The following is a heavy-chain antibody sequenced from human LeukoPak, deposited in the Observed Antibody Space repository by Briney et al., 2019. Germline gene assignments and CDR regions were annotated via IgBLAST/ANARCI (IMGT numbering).Heavy chain of an antibody. J-gene: IGHJ4*02. CDR3: AGGNTVFDY. CDR2: IFPSGGEI. CDR1: GFTFSTFA. Sequence: GGSLRLSCAASGFTFSTFAMIWVRQPPGKGLEWVSSIFPSGGEIHYADSVRGRFTISRDNSKSTLSLQMNSLRAEDTAVYYCAGGNTVFDYWGQGTLVTVSS. D-gene: IGHD4-23*01. V-gene: IGHV3-23*01.